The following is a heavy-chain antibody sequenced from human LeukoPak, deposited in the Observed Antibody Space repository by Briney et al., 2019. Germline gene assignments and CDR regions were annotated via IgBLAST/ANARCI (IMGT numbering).Heavy chain of an antibody. CDR1: GFTFSSYS. CDR2: ISSSSSTI. Sequence: PGGSLRLSCAASGFTFSSYSMSWVRQAPGKGREWVSYISSSSSTIYYADSVKGRFTISRDNAKNSLYLQMNSLRAEDTAVYYCARDSLAAAGRKYYFDYWGQGTLVTVSS. J-gene: IGHJ4*02. V-gene: IGHV3-48*01. D-gene: IGHD6-13*01. CDR3: ARDSLAAAGRKYYFDY.